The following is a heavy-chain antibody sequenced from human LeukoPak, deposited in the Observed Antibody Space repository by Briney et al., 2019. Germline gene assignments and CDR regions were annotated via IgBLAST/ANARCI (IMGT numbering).Heavy chain of an antibody. D-gene: IGHD4-17*01. Sequence: SETLSLTCTVSGGSISSSSHHWGWIRQPPGKGLECIGSMYSSGRAYYIPSLKSRVTISSDTSKNQFSLKVSSVTAADTAVYYCSSQNHYGRHFEYWGQGTPVTVSS. CDR3: SSQNHYGRHFEY. CDR1: GGSISSSSHH. J-gene: IGHJ4*02. CDR2: MYSSGRA. V-gene: IGHV4-39*01.